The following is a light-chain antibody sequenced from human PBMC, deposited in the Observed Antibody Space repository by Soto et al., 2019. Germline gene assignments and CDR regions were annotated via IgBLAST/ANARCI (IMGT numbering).Light chain of an antibody. J-gene: IGLJ1*01. CDR3: CSYAGSNAVV. CDR2: DVS. CDR1: SSDVGGYNY. V-gene: IGLV2-11*01. Sequence: QSVLTQPRSVSGSPGQSVTISCTGTSSDVGGYNYVSWYQQHPGKAPKLMIYDVSKRPSGVPDRFSGSKSGNTASLTISGLEAEDEAYYCCCSYAGSNAVVFGAGTKVTVL.